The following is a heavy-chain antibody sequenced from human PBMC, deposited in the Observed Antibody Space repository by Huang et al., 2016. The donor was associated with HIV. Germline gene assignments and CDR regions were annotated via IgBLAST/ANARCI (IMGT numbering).Heavy chain of an antibody. CDR2: INRDGSST. V-gene: IGHV3-74*01. J-gene: IGHJ4*02. CDR3: ARDPRIQSWLNFFDY. CDR1: GFGISSYW. Sequence: EVQLLESGGGLVQPGGSLRLSGAASGFGISSYWMHWVRQAPGKGLGWGSRINRDGSSTSDADSVKGRFTISRDNAKNTLYLQMNSLRAEDTAVYYCARDPRIQSWLNFFDYWGQGTLVSVSP. D-gene: IGHD3-22*01.